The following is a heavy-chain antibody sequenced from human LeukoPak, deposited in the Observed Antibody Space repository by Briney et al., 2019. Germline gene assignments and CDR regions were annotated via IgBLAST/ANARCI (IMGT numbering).Heavy chain of an antibody. CDR1: GFTFSSYS. D-gene: IGHD6-13*01. J-gene: IGHJ5*02. Sequence: GGSLRLSCAASGFTFSSYSMNWVRQAPGKGLEWVSYISSSSSTIYYADSVKGRFTISRDNAKNSLYLQMNSLRAEDTALYYCAKGPYSSSWYPGAFDPWGQGTLVTVSS. V-gene: IGHV3-48*04. CDR3: AKGPYSSSWYPGAFDP. CDR2: ISSSSSTI.